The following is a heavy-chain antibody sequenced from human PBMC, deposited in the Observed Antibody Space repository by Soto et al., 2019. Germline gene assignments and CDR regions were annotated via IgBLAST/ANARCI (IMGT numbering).Heavy chain of an antibody. Sequence: ASVKVSCKVSGYTLTELSMHWVRQAPGKGLEWMGGFDPEDGETIYAQKFQGRVTMTDDTSTDTAYMELSSLRSEDTAVYYCATPNTGYSSSWYSANAEYFQHWGQGTLVTVSS. CDR2: FDPEDGET. J-gene: IGHJ1*01. V-gene: IGHV1-24*01. CDR3: ATPNTGYSSSWYSANAEYFQH. CDR1: GYTLTELS. D-gene: IGHD6-13*01.